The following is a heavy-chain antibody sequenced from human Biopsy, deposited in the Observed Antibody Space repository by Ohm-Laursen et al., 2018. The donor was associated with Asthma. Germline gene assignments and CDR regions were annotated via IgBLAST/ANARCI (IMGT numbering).Heavy chain of an antibody. D-gene: IGHD3-16*02. CDR1: GFTFSSYG. V-gene: IGHV3-30*03. CDR2: ISYDGSNK. J-gene: IGHJ4*02. CDR3: ARDLHPTNHLGELSEGFDY. Sequence: SLRLSCAASGFTFSSYGMYWVRQAPGKGLEWVAVISYDGSNKYYADSVKGRFTISRDNSKYTLYLQMNSLRAEDTAVYYCARDLHPTNHLGELSEGFDYWGQGTLVTVSS.